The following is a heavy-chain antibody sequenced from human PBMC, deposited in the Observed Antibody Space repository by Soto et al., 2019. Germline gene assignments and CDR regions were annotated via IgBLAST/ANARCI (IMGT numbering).Heavy chain of an antibody. D-gene: IGHD6-19*01. V-gene: IGHV4-30-2*01. CDR2: ISHSGST. CDR3: ARGGLLPDY. J-gene: IGHJ4*02. CDR1: GGSISSGGHS. Sequence: QLLLQESGSGLVKPSQTLSLTCAVSGGSISSGGHSWSWIRQPPGKGLEWIGYISHSGSTYYNPSLKSRVTISVDRSKNQFSLQLRSVPAADTAVYYCARGGLLPDYWGQGTLVTVSS.